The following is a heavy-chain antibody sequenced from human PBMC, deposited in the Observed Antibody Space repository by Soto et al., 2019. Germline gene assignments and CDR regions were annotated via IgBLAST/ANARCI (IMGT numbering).Heavy chain of an antibody. J-gene: IGHJ4*02. CDR2: IIPIFGTA. CDR1: GGTFSSYA. D-gene: IGHD5-18*01. V-gene: IGHV1-69*13. Sequence: ASVKVSCKASGGTFSSYAISWVRQAPGQGLEWMGGIIPIFGTANYAQKFQGRVTITADESTSTAYMELSSLRSEDTAVYYCARLLSYGRYYFDYWGQGTLVTVSS. CDR3: ARLLSYGRYYFDY.